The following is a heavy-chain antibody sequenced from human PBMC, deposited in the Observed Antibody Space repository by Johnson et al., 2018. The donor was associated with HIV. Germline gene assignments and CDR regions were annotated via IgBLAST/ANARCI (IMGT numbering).Heavy chain of an antibody. Sequence: QVQLVESGGGVVRPGRSLRLSCAASGFTFSSYAMHWVRQAPGKGLEWVALMSFDGSNKYYADSVKGRFTISRDNSKNTLYLQMNSLRTEDTAVYYCATEARGVHGTLRFLEWSDGFDIWGQGTMVTVSS. J-gene: IGHJ3*02. CDR3: ATEARGVHGTLRFLEWSDGFDI. CDR2: MSFDGSNK. V-gene: IGHV3-30*04. CDR1: GFTFSSYA. D-gene: IGHD3-3*01.